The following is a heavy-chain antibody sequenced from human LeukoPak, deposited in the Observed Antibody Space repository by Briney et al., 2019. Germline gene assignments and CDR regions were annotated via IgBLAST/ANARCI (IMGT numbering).Heavy chain of an antibody. CDR2: ISYDGSNK. V-gene: IGHV3-30-3*01. J-gene: IGHJ4*02. Sequence: PGGSLRLSCAASGFTFSSYAMHWVRQAPGKGLEWVAVISYDGSNKYYADSVKGRFTISRDNSKNTLYLQMNSLRAEDTAVYYCARGSSIVVWGQGTLVTVSS. CDR3: ARGSSIVV. CDR1: GFTFSSYA. D-gene: IGHD2-15*01.